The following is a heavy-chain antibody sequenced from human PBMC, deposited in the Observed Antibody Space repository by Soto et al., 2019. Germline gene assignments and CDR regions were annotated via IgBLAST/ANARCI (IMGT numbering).Heavy chain of an antibody. D-gene: IGHD3-16*01. J-gene: IGHJ5*02. CDR1: GFSLTTRGVG. Sequence: QITLKESGPTLVKPTQTLTLTCTFSGFSLTTRGVGVGWIRQPPGKALECLALIYWDDDKRYSPSLQSRLSITKDTSTNHVVLTMTNVDPVDTATYYCAHIPNYYQYDWFAPWGQGTLVSVSS. CDR3: AHIPNYYQYDWFAP. CDR2: IYWDDDK. V-gene: IGHV2-5*02.